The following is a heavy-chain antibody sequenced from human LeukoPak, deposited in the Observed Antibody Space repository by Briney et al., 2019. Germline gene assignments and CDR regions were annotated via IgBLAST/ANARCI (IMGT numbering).Heavy chain of an antibody. J-gene: IGHJ4*02. V-gene: IGHV3-48*01. CDR1: GFTFTTYS. Sequence: GGSLRLSCAASGFTFTTYSMNWVRQAPGKGLEWVSYISPSSSTIYYADSAKGRFTISRDNAKNSLYLQMNSLRADDTAVYYCARGGDFYWGQGTLVTVSS. D-gene: IGHD3-3*01. CDR2: ISPSSSTI. CDR3: ARGGDFY.